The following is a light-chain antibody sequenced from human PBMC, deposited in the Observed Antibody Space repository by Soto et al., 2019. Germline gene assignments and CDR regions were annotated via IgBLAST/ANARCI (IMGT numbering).Light chain of an antibody. V-gene: IGKV3-11*01. J-gene: IGKJ4*01. CDR3: QQFSSYPLT. CDR2: DVS. Sequence: IVLTQSPATLSLSPWKRATLSCRASQNISSYLIWYQQKPGQAPRLLIYDVSNRATGIPDRFSGGGSGTDFTLTISRLEPEDFAVYYCQQFSSYPLTFGGGTKVDIK. CDR1: QNISSY.